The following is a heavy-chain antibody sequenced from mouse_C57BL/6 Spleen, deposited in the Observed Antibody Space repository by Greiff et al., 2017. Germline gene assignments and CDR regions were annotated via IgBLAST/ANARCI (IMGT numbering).Heavy chain of an antibody. Sequence: QVQLQQPGAELVRPGSSVKLSCKASGYTFTSYWMHWVKQRPIQGLEWIGNIDPSDSETHYNQKFKDKATLTVDKSSSTAYMQLSSRTSEDSAVYYCARSEAQAYYFDYWGQGTTLTVSS. CDR2: IDPSDSET. D-gene: IGHD3-2*02. J-gene: IGHJ2*01. CDR3: ARSEAQAYYFDY. CDR1: GYTFTSYW. V-gene: IGHV1-52*01.